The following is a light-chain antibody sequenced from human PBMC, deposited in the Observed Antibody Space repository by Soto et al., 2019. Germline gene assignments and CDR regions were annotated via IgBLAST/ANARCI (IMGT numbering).Light chain of an antibody. CDR3: QQRRNWPPRIT. CDR2: DAT. J-gene: IGKJ5*01. Sequence: EIVLTPSPGILSLCHGERATLSCRAGQSVTTYLAWYQQKPGQAPRLLIYDATNRATGIPARFSGSGSGTDFTLTISRLQPEDFAVYYCQQRRNWPPRITFGQGTRLEIK. CDR1: QSVTTY. V-gene: IGKV3-11*01.